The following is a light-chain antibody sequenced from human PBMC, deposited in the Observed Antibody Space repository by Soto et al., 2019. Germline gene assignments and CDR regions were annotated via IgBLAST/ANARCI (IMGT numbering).Light chain of an antibody. CDR2: GAS. Sequence: EIVLTQSPGTLSLFPGERATLSCRASQSVSSSYLAWYQQKPGQAPRPLIYGASNRATGIPDRFSGDGSGTDFTITISRLEPEDFAVYYCHQYGSAPAWTFGQGTKVEIK. V-gene: IGKV3-20*01. J-gene: IGKJ1*01. CDR1: QSVSSSY. CDR3: HQYGSAPAWT.